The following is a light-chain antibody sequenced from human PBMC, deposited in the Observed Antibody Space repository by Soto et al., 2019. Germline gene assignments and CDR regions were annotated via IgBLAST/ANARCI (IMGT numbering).Light chain of an antibody. J-gene: IGLJ2*01. V-gene: IGLV2-14*01. Sequence: QSALTQPASVSGSPGQSITISCSGTSSDVGGYNYVSWYQHHPGKAPKLMIYEVSNRPSGVSNRFSGSKSGNTASLTISGLQAEDEADYYCSSYTGSSTLLFGGGTQLTVL. CDR1: SSDVGGYNY. CDR3: SSYTGSSTLL. CDR2: EVS.